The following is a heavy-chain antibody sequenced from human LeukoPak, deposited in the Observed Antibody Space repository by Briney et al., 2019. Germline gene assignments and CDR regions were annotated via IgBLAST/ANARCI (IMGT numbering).Heavy chain of an antibody. Sequence: GRSLRLSCAASGFTFISYAMHWVRQALGKGLEWVAVISYDGSNKYYADSVKGRFTISRDNSKNTLYLQMNSLRAEDTAVYYCARGDRYSPFDYWGQGTLVTVSS. CDR1: GFTFISYA. CDR3: ARGDRYSPFDY. J-gene: IGHJ4*02. CDR2: ISYDGSNK. D-gene: IGHD3-16*02. V-gene: IGHV3-30*04.